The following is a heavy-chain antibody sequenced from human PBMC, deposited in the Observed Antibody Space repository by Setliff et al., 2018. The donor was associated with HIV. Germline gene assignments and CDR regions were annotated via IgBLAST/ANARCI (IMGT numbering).Heavy chain of an antibody. V-gene: IGHV4-39*07. CDR2: IYYSGTT. Sequence: PSETLSLTCTVTDDSISRSSYYWAWIRQSPGKGLEWIGSIYYSGTTNYLPSLKSRVTISRDTSKNQFSLNLNSVTAADTAVYYCARESGSYPYRVLQHWGQGTLVTVSS. CDR1: DDSISRSSYY. D-gene: IGHD1-26*01. J-gene: IGHJ1*01. CDR3: ARESGSYPYRVLQH.